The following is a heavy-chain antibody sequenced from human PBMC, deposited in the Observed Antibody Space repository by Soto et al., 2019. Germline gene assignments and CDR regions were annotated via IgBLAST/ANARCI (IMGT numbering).Heavy chain of an antibody. CDR1: GFTVSTNY. CDR2: IYSGGST. CDR3: AREYNNWFDP. V-gene: IGHV3-66*01. D-gene: IGHD1-1*01. J-gene: IGHJ5*02. Sequence: GGSLRLSCAASGFTVSTNYMSWVRQAPGKGLEWVSVIYSGGSTYYADSVKGRFTISRDNSKNTLYLQMNGLRAEDTAVYYCAREYNNWFDPWGQGTLVTVSS.